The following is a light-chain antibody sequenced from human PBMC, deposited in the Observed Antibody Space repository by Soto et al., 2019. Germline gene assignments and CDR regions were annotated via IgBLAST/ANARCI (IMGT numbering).Light chain of an antibody. J-gene: IGLJ2*01. CDR3: PSWDDSLSGVV. Sequence: QAVVTQTPSASGTPGQRVTISCSGSSSNIESNFVYWYQHLPGTAPKVLIYSDNRRPSGVPDRFSGSKSGTSASLAISGLRSEDEADYFCPSWDDSLSGVVFGGGTKLTVL. V-gene: IGLV1-47*02. CDR2: SDN. CDR1: SSNIESNF.